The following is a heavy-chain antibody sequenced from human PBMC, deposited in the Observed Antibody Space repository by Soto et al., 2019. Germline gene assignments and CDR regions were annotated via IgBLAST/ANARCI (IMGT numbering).Heavy chain of an antibody. CDR1: GFNFSDYA. J-gene: IGHJ3*02. CDR2: FSYDGIYK. V-gene: IGHV3-30-3*01. Sequence: QVQLAESGGGVVQPGRSLRLSCATSGFNFSDYAMHWVRQAPGKGPEYVAVFSYDGIYKFYADSVKGRFTISRDNAQSSVHLQMNNLRTEDTALYYCAKGRGTIVVTDAYDIWGQGTMVTVSS. D-gene: IGHD3-22*01. CDR3: AKGRGTIVVTDAYDI.